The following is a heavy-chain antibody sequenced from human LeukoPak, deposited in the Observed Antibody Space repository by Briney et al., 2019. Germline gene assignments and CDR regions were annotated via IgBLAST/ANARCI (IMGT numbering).Heavy chain of an antibody. CDR1: GYTFTSYD. J-gene: IGHJ6*03. CDR2: MNPNSGNT. CDR3: ARGGTSPTYYYYMDV. V-gene: IGHV1-8*01. Sequence: ASVTVSCTASGYTFTSYDINWVRQATGQGLEWMGWMNPNSGNTGYAQKFQGRVTMTRNTSISTAYMELSSLRSEDTAVYYCARGGTSPTYYYYMDVWGKGTTVTVSS. D-gene: IGHD2-2*01.